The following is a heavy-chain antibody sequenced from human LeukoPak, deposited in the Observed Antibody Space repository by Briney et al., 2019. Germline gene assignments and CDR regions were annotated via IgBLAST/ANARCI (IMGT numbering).Heavy chain of an antibody. CDR2: IYPGDSDT. Sequence: GESLKIPCKGSGYSFTSYWIGWVRQMPGKGLEWMGIIYPGDSDTRYSPSFQGQVTISADKSISTAYLQWSSLKASDTAMYYCARHAAAYCSGGSCLTYYGMDVWGQGTTVTVSS. V-gene: IGHV5-51*01. CDR1: GYSFTSYW. J-gene: IGHJ6*02. D-gene: IGHD2-15*01. CDR3: ARHAAAYCSGGSCLTYYGMDV.